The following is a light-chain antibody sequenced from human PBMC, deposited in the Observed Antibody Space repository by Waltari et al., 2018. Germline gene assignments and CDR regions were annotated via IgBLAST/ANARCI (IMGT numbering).Light chain of an antibody. CDR1: NIGGKK. Sequence: SYDLTQPLSVSVALGQTARITCGGNNIGGKKEHWYQQQPGQAPLLVIYRENNRPSRIPERFSGSNSENTATLTISRAQAADEADYYCQVWDSSTAVFGGGTQLTVL. J-gene: IGLJ7*01. CDR2: REN. CDR3: QVWDSSTAV. V-gene: IGLV3-9*01.